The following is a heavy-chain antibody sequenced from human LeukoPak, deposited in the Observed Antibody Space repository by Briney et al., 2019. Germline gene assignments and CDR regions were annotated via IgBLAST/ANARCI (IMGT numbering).Heavy chain of an antibody. CDR3: AKASRGRFLGGEYFQH. CDR1: GFTFSDHY. Sequence: GGSLRLSCAASGFTFSDHYMSWFRQAPGKGLEWISYISSSGSIIYYADSVKGRFTISRDNSKNTLYLQMNSLRAEDTAVYYCAKASRGRFLGGEYFQHWGQGTLVTVSS. CDR2: ISSSGSII. D-gene: IGHD3-3*01. J-gene: IGHJ1*01. V-gene: IGHV3-11*01.